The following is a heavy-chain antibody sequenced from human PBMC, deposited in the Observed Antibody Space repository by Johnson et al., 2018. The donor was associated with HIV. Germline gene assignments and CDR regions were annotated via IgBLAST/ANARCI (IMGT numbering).Heavy chain of an antibody. V-gene: IGHV3-30-3*01. CDR2: ISYDGSNK. CDR3: AKGFRIAAAGGDDGFDI. Sequence: QVQLVESGGGVVQPGKSLRLSCVASGFTFSSYALHWVRQAPGKGLQWVAVISYDGSNKYYADSVKGRFTISRDNANNSLYLQMNSLRVEDTAIYYCAKGFRIAAAGGDDGFDIWGQGTMVTVSS. D-gene: IGHD6-13*01. J-gene: IGHJ3*02. CDR1: GFTFSSYA.